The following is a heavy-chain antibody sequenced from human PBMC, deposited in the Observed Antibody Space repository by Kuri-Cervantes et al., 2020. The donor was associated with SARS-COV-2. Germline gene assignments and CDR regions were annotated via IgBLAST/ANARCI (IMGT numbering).Heavy chain of an antibody. D-gene: IGHD3-3*01. CDR1: GFTFSNYA. CDR3: AKDAQPQIVLRFLEWLFRSPFDP. Sequence: GESLKISCAASGFTFSNYAMSWVRQAPGKGLEWVSAISGSGGSTYYADSVKGRFTISRDNSKNTLYLQMNSLRAEDTAVYYCAKDAQPQIVLRFLEWLFRSPFDPWGQGTLVTVSS. J-gene: IGHJ5*02. CDR2: ISGSGGST. V-gene: IGHV3-23*01.